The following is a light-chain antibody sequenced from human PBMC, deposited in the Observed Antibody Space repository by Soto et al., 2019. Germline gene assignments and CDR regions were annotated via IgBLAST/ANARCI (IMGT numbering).Light chain of an antibody. Sequence: QSVLTQPPSVSAAPGQKVTISCSGGTSNIGNNYVSWYQQFPGTAPKRIIYDNSKRASGIPDRFSGSKSGTSATLVITGLQTGDEADYYCGTWDSRLSAGFGTGTKVTVL. CDR3: GTWDSRLSAG. CDR2: DNS. CDR1: TSNIGNNY. J-gene: IGLJ1*01. V-gene: IGLV1-51*01.